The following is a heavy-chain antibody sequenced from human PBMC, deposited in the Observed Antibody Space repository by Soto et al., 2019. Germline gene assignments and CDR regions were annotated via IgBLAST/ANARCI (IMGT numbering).Heavy chain of an antibody. D-gene: IGHD2-2*01. CDR2: IYHSGST. V-gene: IGHV4-30-2*01. CDR3: ARDQVPAALLGXFDP. J-gene: IGHJ5*02. CDR1: GGSISSGGYS. Sequence: SETLSLTCAVSGGSISSGGYSWSWIRQPPGKGLEWIGYIYHSGSTYYNPSLKSRVTISVDRSKNQFSLKLSSVTAADTAVYYCARDQVPAALLGXFDPWGQGTLVTVSS.